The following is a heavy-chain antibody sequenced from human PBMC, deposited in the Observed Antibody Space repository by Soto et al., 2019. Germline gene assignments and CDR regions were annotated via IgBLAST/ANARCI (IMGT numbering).Heavy chain of an antibody. D-gene: IGHD3-10*01. J-gene: IGHJ6*02. CDR3: GVLMVRGVIITHYYYVMDV. V-gene: IGHV4-39*01. CDR2: IYYSGST. Sequence: SETLSLTCTVSGGSISSSSYYWGWIRQPPGKGLEWIGSIYYSGSTYYNPSLKSRVTISVDTSKNQFSLKLSSVTAADTAVYYCGVLMVRGVIITHYYYVMDVWGQGTTVTVSS. CDR1: GGSISSSSYY.